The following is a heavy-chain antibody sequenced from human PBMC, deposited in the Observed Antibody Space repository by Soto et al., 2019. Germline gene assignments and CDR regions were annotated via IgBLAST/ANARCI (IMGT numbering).Heavy chain of an antibody. D-gene: IGHD3-16*01. V-gene: IGHV4-59*01. J-gene: IGHJ5*02. Sequence: SETLSLTCTVSGGSISSYYWSWIRQPPGKGLEWIGYIYYSGSTNYNPSLKSRVTISVDTSKNQFSLKLSSVTAADTAVYYCAREWGAKFDPESWFDPWGQGTLVTVSS. CDR3: AREWGAKFDPESWFDP. CDR2: IYYSGST. CDR1: GGSISSYY.